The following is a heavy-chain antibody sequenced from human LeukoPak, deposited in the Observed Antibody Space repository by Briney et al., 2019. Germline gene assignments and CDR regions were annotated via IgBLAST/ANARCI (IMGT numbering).Heavy chain of an antibody. J-gene: IGHJ4*02. D-gene: IGHD6-19*01. Sequence: PGGSLRLSCAASGFTFSSYAMSWVRQAPGKGLEWVGRIKSKTDGGTTDYAAPVKGRFTISRDDSKNTLYLQMNSLRTEDTAVYYCTTRIVVPGFDYWGQGTLVTVSS. CDR2: IKSKTDGGTT. V-gene: IGHV3-15*01. CDR3: TTRIVVPGFDY. CDR1: GFTFSSYA.